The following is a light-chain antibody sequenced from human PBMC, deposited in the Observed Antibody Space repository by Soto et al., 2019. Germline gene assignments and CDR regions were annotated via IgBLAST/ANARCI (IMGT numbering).Light chain of an antibody. J-gene: IGLJ1*01. CDR1: SSDVGGYNY. CDR2: DVS. V-gene: IGLV2-14*01. CDR3: SSYTSSNTQV. Sequence: QYVLTQPASESGSPGQSITISCTGTSSDVGGYNYVSWYQQHPGKAPKLMIFDVSNRPSGVSSRFSGSKSGNTASLIIAGLQDEDEADYYCSSYTSSNTQVFGTGTKVTVL.